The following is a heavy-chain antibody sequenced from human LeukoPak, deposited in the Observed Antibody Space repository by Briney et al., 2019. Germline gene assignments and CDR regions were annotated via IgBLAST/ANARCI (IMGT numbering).Heavy chain of an antibody. V-gene: IGHV1-24*01. CDR2: FDPEDGET. Sequence: ASVKVSCKASGYTFTSYGISWVRQAPGKGLEWMGGFDPEDGETIYAQKFQGRVTMTEDTSTDTAYMELSSLRSEDTAVYYCATGYSSGQVFDYWGQGTLVTVSS. D-gene: IGHD6-19*01. J-gene: IGHJ4*02. CDR1: GYTFTSYG. CDR3: ATGYSSGQVFDY.